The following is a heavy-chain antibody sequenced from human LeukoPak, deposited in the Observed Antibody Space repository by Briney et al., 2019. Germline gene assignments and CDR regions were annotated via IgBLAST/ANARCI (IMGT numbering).Heavy chain of an antibody. CDR2: IYHSGST. D-gene: IGHD4-11*01. CDR3: ARTYSRFYYYYMDV. V-gene: IGHV4-4*02. CDR1: GGSISSSNW. J-gene: IGHJ6*03. Sequence: SETLSLTCAVSGGSISSSNWWSWVRQPPGKGLEWIGEIYHSGSTNYNPSLKSRVTISVDKSKNQFSLKLTSVTAADTAVYYCARTYSRFYYYYMDVWDKGTTVTVSS.